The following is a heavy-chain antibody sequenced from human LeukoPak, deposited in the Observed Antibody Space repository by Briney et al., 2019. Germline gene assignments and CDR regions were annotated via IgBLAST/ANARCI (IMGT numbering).Heavy chain of an antibody. Sequence: PGGSLRLSCAASGFTFSSFGMPWVRQAPGKGLEWVAGISYDGSSKYYADSVKGRLTISRDNSRNTLYLQMNSLRAEDTALYYCAKEPRWEQLHSFDIWGQGTTVTVSS. CDR1: GFTFSSFG. D-gene: IGHD1/OR15-1a*01. CDR3: AKEPRWEQLHSFDI. CDR2: ISYDGSSK. V-gene: IGHV3-30*18. J-gene: IGHJ3*02.